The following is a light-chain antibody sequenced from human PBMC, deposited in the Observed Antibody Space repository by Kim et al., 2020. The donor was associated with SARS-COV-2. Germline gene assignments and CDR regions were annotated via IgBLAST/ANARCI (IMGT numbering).Light chain of an antibody. CDR2: AAS. J-gene: IGKJ1*01. CDR1: QSVSSDY. CDR3: QQYDSSPPT. V-gene: IGKV3-20*01. Sequence: SPGGSGTLSCRASQSVSSDYLAWYQQKPDQAPRLLIHAASSRAPGIPARCSGSGSGTDFSLTISRLESEDFAAYYCQQYDSSPPTFGQGTKVDIK.